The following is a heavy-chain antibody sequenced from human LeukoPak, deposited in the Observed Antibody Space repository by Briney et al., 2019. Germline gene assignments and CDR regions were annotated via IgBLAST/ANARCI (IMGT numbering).Heavy chain of an antibody. Sequence: GGSLRLSCAASGFTFTSYTMNWVRQAPGKGLEWVSSIRSSGSYIYYADSVKGRFTISRDNAENSLYLQMNSLRAEDTAVYYCARDVQIDSRGQGTLVTVSS. CDR2: IRSSGSYI. CDR3: ARDVQIDS. J-gene: IGHJ4*02. V-gene: IGHV3-21*01. D-gene: IGHD1-1*01. CDR1: GFTFTSYT.